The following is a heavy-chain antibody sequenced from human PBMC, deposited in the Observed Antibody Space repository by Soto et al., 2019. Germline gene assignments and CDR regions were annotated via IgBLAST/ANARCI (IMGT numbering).Heavy chain of an antibody. CDR2: IWYDGSNK. CDR3: ARDFGVVMATLEGGDY. V-gene: IGHV3-33*01. CDR1: GFTFSSYG. D-gene: IGHD3-3*01. J-gene: IGHJ4*02. Sequence: QVQLVESGGGVVQPGRSLRLSCAASGFTFSSYGMHWVRQAPGKGLEWVAVIWYDGSNKYYADSVKGRFTISRDNTKNSLYLQMNSLRAEDTAVYYCARDFGVVMATLEGGDYWGQGILVTVSS.